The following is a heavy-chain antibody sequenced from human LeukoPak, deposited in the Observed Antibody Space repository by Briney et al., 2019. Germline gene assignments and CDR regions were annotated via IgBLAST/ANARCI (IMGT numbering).Heavy chain of an antibody. V-gene: IGHV5-51*01. CDR2: IYPGDSDT. CDR1: GYSFTSYW. J-gene: IGHJ4*02. CDR3: ARLGDIPLYFLDY. Sequence: GESLKISCKGSGYSFTSYWIGWVRQMPGKGLEWMGIIYPGDSDTRYSPPFQGQVTTSADKSISTAYLQWSSLKASDTAMYYCARLGDIPLYFLDYWGQGTLVTVSS. D-gene: IGHD2-15*01.